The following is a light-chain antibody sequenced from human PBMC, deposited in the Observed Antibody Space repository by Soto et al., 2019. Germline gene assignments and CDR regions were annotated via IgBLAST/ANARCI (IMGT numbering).Light chain of an antibody. CDR1: QSINNW. Sequence: EIQMTQSPSTLSASVGDIVTITCRASQSINNWLAWYQLKPGKAPKLLTYDASDLETGVPSRFSGSGSGTGFTFTISSLQPEDFATYYCQQYESLPLTFGQGTRLEIK. J-gene: IGKJ5*01. V-gene: IGKV1-33*01. CDR3: QQYESLPLT. CDR2: DAS.